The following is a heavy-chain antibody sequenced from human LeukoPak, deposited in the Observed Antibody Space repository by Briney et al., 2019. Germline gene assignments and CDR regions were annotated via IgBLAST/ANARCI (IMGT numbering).Heavy chain of an antibody. Sequence: SETLSLTCTVSSASISAYSWSWIRQPPGKGLEWIGCIHYSGNTHCNPSLESRVTLSVDTSKNQLSLKLSSVTAADTAVYYCARHGRESRYFDWLLYYIDHWGQGALVTVSS. CDR2: IHYSGNT. V-gene: IGHV4-59*08. CDR3: ARHGRESRYFDWLLYYIDH. D-gene: IGHD3-9*01. CDR1: SASISAYS. J-gene: IGHJ4*02.